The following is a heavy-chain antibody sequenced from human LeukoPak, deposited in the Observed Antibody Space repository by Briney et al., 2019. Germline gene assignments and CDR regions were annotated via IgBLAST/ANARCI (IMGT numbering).Heavy chain of an antibody. V-gene: IGHV4-30-4*01. CDR1: GDSINSGGYY. CDR2: IYYSGST. Sequence: SETLSLTCTVSGDSINSGGYYWSWIRQPPGNGLEWIGYIYYSGSTYYNPSLKSRVTISVDTFKNQFSLKLSSVTAADTAVYYCARDNGYGQLDSWGQGTLVTVSS. J-gene: IGHJ4*02. CDR3: ARDNGYGQLDS. D-gene: IGHD2-15*01.